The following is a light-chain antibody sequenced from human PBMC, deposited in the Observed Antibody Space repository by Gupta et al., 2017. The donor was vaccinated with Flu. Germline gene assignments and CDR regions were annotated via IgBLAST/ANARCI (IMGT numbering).Light chain of an antibody. CDR2: SAS. Sequence: EIVFTPSPATLSVSPGERATLSCRARQSVSSNLAWYQQKPGQAPRLLIYSASTRATGIPARFSGSGSGTEFTLTISSLQSEDFAVYYCQQYNNWLTFGGGTKVEIK. CDR3: QQYNNWLT. J-gene: IGKJ4*01. CDR1: QSVSSN. V-gene: IGKV3D-15*01.